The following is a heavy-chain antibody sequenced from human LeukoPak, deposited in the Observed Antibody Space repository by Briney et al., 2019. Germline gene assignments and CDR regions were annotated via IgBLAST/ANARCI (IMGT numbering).Heavy chain of an antibody. Sequence: ASVKVSCKASGYTFSGFYINWVRQAPGQGLEWMGWINPKNGDTHYAQDFLGRVTMTRDTSISTAYMELSRLTSDDTAVYYCARDGRMRNGYDNFYIWGQGTLVTVSS. J-gene: IGHJ4*02. D-gene: IGHD5-18*01. V-gene: IGHV1-2*02. CDR3: ARDGRMRNGYDNFYI. CDR2: INPKNGDT. CDR1: GYTFSGFY.